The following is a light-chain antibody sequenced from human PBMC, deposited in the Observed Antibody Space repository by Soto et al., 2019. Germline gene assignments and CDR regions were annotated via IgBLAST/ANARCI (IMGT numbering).Light chain of an antibody. CDR2: GAS. Sequence: EIVMTQYPATLSVSPGERATLSCWASQSVSSNLAWYQQKSGQAPRLLMYGASTRATGIPARFSGSGSGTEFTLTISSLQSEDFAVYYCQQYDNWPRTFGQGNKVEIK. CDR1: QSVSSN. J-gene: IGKJ1*01. CDR3: QQYDNWPRT. V-gene: IGKV3-15*01.